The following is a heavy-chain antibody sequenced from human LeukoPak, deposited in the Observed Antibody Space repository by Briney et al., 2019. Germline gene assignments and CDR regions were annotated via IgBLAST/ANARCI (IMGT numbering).Heavy chain of an antibody. J-gene: IGHJ3*02. Sequence: SGGSLRLSCAASGFTFSSYSMNWVRQAPGKGLEWVSSISSSSSYIYYADSVKGRFTISRDNAKNSLYLQMNSLRAEDTAVYYCARVGSSSWYALSSFDIWGQGTMVTVSS. V-gene: IGHV3-21*04. CDR3: ARVGSSSWYALSSFDI. CDR1: GFTFSSYS. D-gene: IGHD6-13*01. CDR2: ISSSSSYI.